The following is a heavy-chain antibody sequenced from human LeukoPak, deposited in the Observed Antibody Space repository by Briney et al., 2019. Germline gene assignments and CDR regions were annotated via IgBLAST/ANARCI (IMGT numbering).Heavy chain of an antibody. Sequence: PGGSLRLSCAASGFTFSSYAMHWVRQAPGKGLEWVAVISYDGSNKYYADSVKGRFTISRDNSKNTLYLQMNSLRAEDTAVYCCARDTRGFLEWLLYYWGQGTLVTVSS. CDR1: GFTFSSYA. D-gene: IGHD3-3*01. CDR2: ISYDGSNK. J-gene: IGHJ4*02. V-gene: IGHV3-30-3*01. CDR3: ARDTRGFLEWLLYY.